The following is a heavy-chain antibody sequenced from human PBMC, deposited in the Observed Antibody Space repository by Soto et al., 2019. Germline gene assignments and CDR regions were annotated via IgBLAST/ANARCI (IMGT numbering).Heavy chain of an antibody. CDR2: INQDGSER. D-gene: IGHD3-16*01. CDR1: EFTFSKYW. CDR3: VCGGNYFVY. Sequence: EVQLVESGGGLVQPGGSLRLSCAASEFTFSKYWMTWVRQSPGKGLEWVANINQDGSERYYVDSVRGRFTISRDNAKNSLYLQMNSLRAEDTAEYYCVCGGNYFVYWGQGTLVTVSP. J-gene: IGHJ4*02. V-gene: IGHV3-7*01.